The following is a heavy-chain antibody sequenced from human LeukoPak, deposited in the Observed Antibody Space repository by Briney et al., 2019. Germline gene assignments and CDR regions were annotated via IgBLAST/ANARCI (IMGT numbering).Heavy chain of an antibody. CDR2: IKQDGSEK. J-gene: IGHJ6*03. D-gene: IGHD2-2*03. Sequence: GRSLRLSCAASGFTFSTYWMSLVRQAPGKGLEGVANIKQDGSEKPKNSLYLQMNSLRAEDTAVYYCARMDEQYYYYMDVWGKGTTVTVSS. CDR3: ARMDEQYYYYMDV. CDR1: GFTFSTYW. V-gene: IGHV3-7*01.